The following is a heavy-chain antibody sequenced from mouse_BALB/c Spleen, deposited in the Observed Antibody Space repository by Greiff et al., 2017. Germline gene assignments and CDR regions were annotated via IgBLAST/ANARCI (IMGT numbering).Heavy chain of an antibody. CDR3: AREDYYGSSYN. J-gene: IGHJ2*01. V-gene: IGHV5-6-5*01. CDR1: GFTFSSYA. CDR2: ISSGGST. Sequence: EVKLMESGGGLVKPGGSLKLSCAASGFTFSSYAMSWVRQTPEKRLEWVASISSGGSTYYPDSVKGRFTISRDNARNILYLQMSSLRSEDTAMYYCAREDYYGSSYNWGQGTTLTVSS. D-gene: IGHD1-1*01.